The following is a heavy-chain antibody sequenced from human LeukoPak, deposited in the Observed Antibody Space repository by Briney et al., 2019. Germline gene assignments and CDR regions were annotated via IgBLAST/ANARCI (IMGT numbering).Heavy chain of an antibody. J-gene: IGHJ3*02. CDR3: ARDLGLNYYGSGSYLDAFDI. V-gene: IGHV3-48*03. Sequence: GGSLRLSCAASGFTLSSYEMNWVRQAPGKGLEWISYISDSGSTTYYADSVKGRFSISRDNAKNSLYLQMNSLRAEDTAVYYCARDLGLNYYGSGSYLDAFDIWGQGTMVTVSS. D-gene: IGHD3-10*01. CDR2: ISDSGSTT. CDR1: GFTLSSYE.